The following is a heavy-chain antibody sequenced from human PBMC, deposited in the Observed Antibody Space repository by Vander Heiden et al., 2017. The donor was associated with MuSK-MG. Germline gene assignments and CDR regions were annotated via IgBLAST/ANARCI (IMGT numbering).Heavy chain of an antibody. CDR3: ARLQAGY. CDR2: IKQDGSEK. CDR1: DFTFSPYW. J-gene: IGHJ4*02. Sequence: EVQLVESGGGLVQPGGSLRLSCVVSDFTFSPYWMNWVRRAPGKGLEWVANIKQDGSEKNYVDSVKGRFTISRDNAKNSLYLQMNSLRAEDTAVYYCARLQAGYWGQGTLVTVSS. V-gene: IGHV3-7*03.